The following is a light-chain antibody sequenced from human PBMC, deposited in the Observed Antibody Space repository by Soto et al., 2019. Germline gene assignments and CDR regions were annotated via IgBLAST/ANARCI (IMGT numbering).Light chain of an antibody. J-gene: IGKJ1*01. Sequence: EIVLTQSPGTLSLSPGDGATLSCRASQSVSSGYLAWYQQKPGQAPRLLIYGASRRVTGIPDRFSGSGSGTDFTLSISRLEPEDFAVYWCQHYGNSPTFGQGTKVDIK. CDR3: QHYGNSPT. V-gene: IGKV3-20*01. CDR1: QSVSSGY. CDR2: GAS.